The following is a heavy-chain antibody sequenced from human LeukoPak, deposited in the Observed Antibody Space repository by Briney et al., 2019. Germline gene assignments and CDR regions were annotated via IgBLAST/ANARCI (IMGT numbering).Heavy chain of an antibody. V-gene: IGHV1-18*01. CDR2: ISAYNGNT. Sequence: GASVKVSCKASGYTFTSYGISWVRQAPGQGLELMGWISAYNGNTNYAQKLQGRVTMTTDTSTSTAYMELRSLRSDDKAVYYCARLSRYTIFGVVREGWFDPWGQGTLVTVSS. CDR1: GYTFTSYG. D-gene: IGHD3-3*01. CDR3: ARLSRYTIFGVVREGWFDP. J-gene: IGHJ5*02.